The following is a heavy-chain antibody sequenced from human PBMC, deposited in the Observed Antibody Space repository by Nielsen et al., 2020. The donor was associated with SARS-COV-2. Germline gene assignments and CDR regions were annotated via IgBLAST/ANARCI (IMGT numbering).Heavy chain of an antibody. J-gene: IGHJ5*02. D-gene: IGHD1-1*01. CDR2: IYYSGST. Sequence: WIRQPPGKGLEWIGYIYYSGSTNYNPSLKSRVTISVDTSKNQFSLKLSSVTAADTAVYYCARAGTGGWFDPWGQGTLVTVSS. V-gene: IGHV4-31*02. CDR3: ARAGTGGWFDP.